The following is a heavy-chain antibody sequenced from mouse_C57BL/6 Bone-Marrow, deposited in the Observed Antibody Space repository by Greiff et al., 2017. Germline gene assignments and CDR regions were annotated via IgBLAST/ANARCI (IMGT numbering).Heavy chain of an antibody. CDR1: GFTFSSYA. J-gene: IGHJ1*03. CDR2: ISSGGDYI. D-gene: IGHD4-1*01. Sequence: EVQVVESGEGLVKPGGSLKLSCAASGFTFSSYAMSWVRQTPEKRLEWVAYISSGGDYIYYADTVKGRFTISRDNARNTLYLQMSSLKSEDTAMYYCTRDRFANWDWDFDVWGTGTTVTVSS. V-gene: IGHV5-9-1*02. CDR3: TRDRFANWDWDFDV.